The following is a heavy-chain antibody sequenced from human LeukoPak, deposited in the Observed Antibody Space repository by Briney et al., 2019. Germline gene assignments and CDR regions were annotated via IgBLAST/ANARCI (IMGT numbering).Heavy chain of an antibody. Sequence: GGSLRLSCAASGFTFSSYAMSWVRQAPGKGLEWVSAISGSGGSTYYADSVKGRFTISRDNSKNTLYLQMDSLRAEDTAVYYCAKGFITMIVESSLIDYWGQGTLVTVSS. J-gene: IGHJ4*02. CDR3: AKGFITMIVESSLIDY. D-gene: IGHD3-22*01. CDR1: GFTFSSYA. CDR2: ISGSGGST. V-gene: IGHV3-23*01.